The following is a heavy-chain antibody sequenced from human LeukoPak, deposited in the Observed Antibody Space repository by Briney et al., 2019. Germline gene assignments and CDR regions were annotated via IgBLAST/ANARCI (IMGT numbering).Heavy chain of an antibody. V-gene: IGHV3-30-3*01. Sequence: PGGSLRLSCAASGFTFNDYALYWVRQAPGKGLEWVTLISYDGYDKSYADSVRGRFTISRDNSRNTLYLQMDSLRSEDTAVYYCARTVAPILTVAFGWFHPWGQGTLVTVSS. CDR1: GFTFNDYA. CDR3: ARTVAPILTVAFGWFHP. CDR2: ISYDGYDK. D-gene: IGHD2-2*02. J-gene: IGHJ5*02.